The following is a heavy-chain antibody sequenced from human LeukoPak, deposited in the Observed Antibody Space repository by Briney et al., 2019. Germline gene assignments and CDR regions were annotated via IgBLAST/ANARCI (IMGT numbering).Heavy chain of an antibody. J-gene: IGHJ6*01. CDR3: ARMPFTRNDYVGLDG. CDR1: GFTVSNIF. V-gene: IGHV3-66*01. Sequence: GGSLRLSCAASGFTVSNIFMNWVRQAPGKGLEWVSIIYSGGSTYYADSVKGRFTISRDNSKNTLDLQMNSLRAEDTAVYYCARMPFTRNDYVGLDGWRQGTTVTVSS. CDR2: IYSGGST. D-gene: IGHD4-17*01.